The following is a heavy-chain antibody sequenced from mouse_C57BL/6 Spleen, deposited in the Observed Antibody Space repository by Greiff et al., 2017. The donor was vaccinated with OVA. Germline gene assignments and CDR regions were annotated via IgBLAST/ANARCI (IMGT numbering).Heavy chain of an antibody. V-gene: IGHV1-80*01. J-gene: IGHJ4*01. CDR3: ARDYYGRDYYAMDY. D-gene: IGHD1-1*01. Sequence: QVQLKQSGAELVKPGASVKISCKASGYAFSSYWMNWVKQRPGKGLEWIGQIYPGDGDTNYNGKFKGKATLTADKSSSTAYMQLSSLTSEDSAVYFCARDYYGRDYYAMDYWGQGTSVTVSS. CDR2: IYPGDGDT. CDR1: GYAFSSYW.